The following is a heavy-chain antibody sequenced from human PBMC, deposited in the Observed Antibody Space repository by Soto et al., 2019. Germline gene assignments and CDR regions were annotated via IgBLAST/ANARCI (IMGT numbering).Heavy chain of an antibody. D-gene: IGHD3-16*01. CDR2: IWYDGSNK. J-gene: IGHJ3*02. CDR3: ARAEEPYYDYVKGAFDI. V-gene: IGHV3-33*01. Sequence: QVQLVESGGGVVQPGRSLRLSCAASGFTFSSYGMHWVRQAPGKGLEWVAVIWYDGSNKYYADSVKGRFTISRDNSKNTLYLQMNSLRAEDTAVYYCARAEEPYYDYVKGAFDIWVQGTMFTVSS. CDR1: GFTFSSYG.